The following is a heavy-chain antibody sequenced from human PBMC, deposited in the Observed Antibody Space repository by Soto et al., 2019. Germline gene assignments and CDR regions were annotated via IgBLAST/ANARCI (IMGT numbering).Heavy chain of an antibody. CDR1: GYTFTSYG. Sequence: ASVKVSCKASGYTFTSYGISWVRQAPGQGLEWMGWISAYNGNTNYAQKLQGRVTMTTDTSTSTAYMELRSLRSDDTAVYYCARDFMINYYYYYMDVWGKGTSVTVSS. D-gene: IGHD3-16*01. CDR2: ISAYNGNT. CDR3: ARDFMINYYYYYMDV. J-gene: IGHJ6*03. V-gene: IGHV1-18*01.